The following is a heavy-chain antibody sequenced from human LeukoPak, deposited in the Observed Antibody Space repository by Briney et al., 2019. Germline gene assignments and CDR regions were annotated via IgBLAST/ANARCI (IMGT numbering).Heavy chain of an antibody. Sequence: ASVKVSCKVSGYTLTELSMHWVRQAPGKGLEWMGGFDPEDGETIYAQKFQGRVTMTEDTSTDTAYMELSSLRSEDTAVYYCATDSYVWGSYRYTGTHYFDYWGQGTLVTVSS. CDR3: ATDSYVWGSYRYTGTHYFDY. J-gene: IGHJ4*02. CDR1: GYTLTELS. CDR2: FDPEDGET. D-gene: IGHD3-16*02. V-gene: IGHV1-24*01.